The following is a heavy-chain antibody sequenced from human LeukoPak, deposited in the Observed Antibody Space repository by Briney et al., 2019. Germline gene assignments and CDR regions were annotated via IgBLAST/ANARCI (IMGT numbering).Heavy chain of an antibody. D-gene: IGHD2-2*01. CDR2: TYYRSKWYN. CDR3: ASSNLRKDAFDI. CDR1: GVSVSSNIAA. J-gene: IGHJ3*02. V-gene: IGHV6-1*01. Sequence: SQTLSLTCAISGVSVSSNIAACNWIRQSPSRCLEWLGGTYYRSKWYNDYALSVKTRITVNPDTSKNQFSLQLNSLTPDDTAVYYCASSNLRKDAFDIWGQGTMVTVSS.